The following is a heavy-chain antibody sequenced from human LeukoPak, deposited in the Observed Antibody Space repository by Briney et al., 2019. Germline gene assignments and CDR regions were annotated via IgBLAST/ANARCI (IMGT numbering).Heavy chain of an antibody. CDR3: VRSPYHSNPHFDY. Sequence: ASVKVSCKASGYTFTDYYMHWVRQAPGQGPEWLGWVNPNSGGTYCAQKFQGRVTVTRDTSISTAYMELSGLRSDDTAVYYCVRSPYHSNPHFDYWGQGTLVTVSS. CDR1: GYTFTDYY. CDR2: VNPNSGGT. D-gene: IGHD3-22*01. V-gene: IGHV1-2*02. J-gene: IGHJ4*02.